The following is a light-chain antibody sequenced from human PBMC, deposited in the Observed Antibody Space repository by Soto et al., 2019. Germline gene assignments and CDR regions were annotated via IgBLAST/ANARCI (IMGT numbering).Light chain of an antibody. V-gene: IGKV3-11*01. Sequence: EIVLTQSPATLSLSPGERATLSCRASQSVSSYLAWYQQKPGQAPRLLIYYASNRATGIPARFSGSGSGTYFTLTISSLEPEDFAVYYCQQRSNWPKLTFGGGTNVEIK. CDR1: QSVSSY. J-gene: IGKJ4*01. CDR2: YAS. CDR3: QQRSNWPKLT.